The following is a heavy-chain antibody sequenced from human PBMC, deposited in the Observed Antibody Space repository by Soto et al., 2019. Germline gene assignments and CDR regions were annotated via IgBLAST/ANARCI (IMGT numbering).Heavy chain of an antibody. Sequence: GGSLRLSCAASGFTFSSYWMHWVRQAPGKGLVWVSRINSDGSSTSYADSVKGRFTISRDNAKNTLYLQMNSLRAEDTAVYYCARGITMVRGVIMLHWYFDLWGRGTLVTVSS. V-gene: IGHV3-74*01. J-gene: IGHJ2*01. D-gene: IGHD3-10*01. CDR1: GFTFSSYW. CDR3: ARGITMVRGVIMLHWYFDL. CDR2: INSDGSST.